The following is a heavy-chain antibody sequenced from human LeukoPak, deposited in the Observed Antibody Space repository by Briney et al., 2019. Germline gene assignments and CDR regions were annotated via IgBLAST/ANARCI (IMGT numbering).Heavy chain of an antibody. Sequence: PSETLSLTCTVSGGSISSSSYYWGWIRQPPGKGLEWIGSIYYSGSTYYNPSLKSRVTISVDTSKNQFSLKLSSVTAADTAVYYCASFYGSGSYYTTGFDYWGQGTLVTASS. CDR3: ASFYGSGSYYTTGFDY. J-gene: IGHJ4*02. D-gene: IGHD3-10*01. CDR2: IYYSGST. CDR1: GGSISSSSYY. V-gene: IGHV4-39*01.